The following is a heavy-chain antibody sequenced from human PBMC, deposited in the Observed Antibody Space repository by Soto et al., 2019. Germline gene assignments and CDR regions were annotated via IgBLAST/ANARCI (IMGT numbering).Heavy chain of an antibody. CDR1: GFTFGSYA. CDR2: ISYDGSNK. CDR3: ARGLGFDP. V-gene: IGHV3-30-3*01. Sequence: PGWSLRLSCAASGFTFGSYAMHWVRQAPGKGLEWVAVISYDGSNKYYADSVKGRFTISRDNSKNTLYLQMNSLRAEDTAVYYCARGLGFDPWGQGTLVTVSS. J-gene: IGHJ5*02.